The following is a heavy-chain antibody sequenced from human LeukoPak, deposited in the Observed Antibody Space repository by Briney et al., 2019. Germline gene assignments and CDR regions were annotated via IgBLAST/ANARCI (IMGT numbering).Heavy chain of an antibody. CDR2: INPSGGST. CDR3: ARSRAYSPDIVVVPAAIPDYYYYGMDV. V-gene: IGHV1-46*01. J-gene: IGHJ6*02. CDR1: GYTFTSYY. Sequence: ASVKVSCKASGYTFTSYYMHWVRQAPGQGLEWMGIINPSGGSTSYAQKFQGRVTMTRDTSTSTVYMELSSLRSEDTAVYYCARSRAYSPDIVVVPAAIPDYYYYGMDVWGQGTTVAVSS. D-gene: IGHD2-2*02.